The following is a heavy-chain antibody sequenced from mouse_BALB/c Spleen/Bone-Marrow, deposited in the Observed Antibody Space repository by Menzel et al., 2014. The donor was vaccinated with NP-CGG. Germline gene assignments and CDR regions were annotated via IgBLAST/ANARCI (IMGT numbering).Heavy chain of an antibody. J-gene: IGHJ3*01. D-gene: IGHD2-3*01. CDR2: INPDSSTI. Sequence: EVKLVESGGGLVQPGRSLKISCAASGFDFSGFRMGWVRLAPGKGLEWIGEINPDSSTINYTPSLKDRFIISRDNAKNTLYLQMSKVRSEDTALYYCARLGYYGGFAYWGQGTLVTVSA. V-gene: IGHV4-1*02. CDR1: GFDFSGFR. CDR3: ARLGYYGGFAY.